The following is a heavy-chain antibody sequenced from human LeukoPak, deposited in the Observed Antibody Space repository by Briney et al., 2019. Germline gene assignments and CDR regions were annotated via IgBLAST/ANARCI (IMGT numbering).Heavy chain of an antibody. Sequence: ASVKVSCKASGYTFTSYDINWVRQATGQGLEWMGWMNPNSGNTGYAQKFQGRVTMTTDTSTSTAYMELRSLRSDDTAVYYCARKLIGYCSGGSCYKYNWFDPWGQGTLVTVSS. V-gene: IGHV1-8*02. CDR2: MNPNSGNT. J-gene: IGHJ5*02. CDR3: ARKLIGYCSGGSCYKYNWFDP. CDR1: GYTFTSYD. D-gene: IGHD2-15*01.